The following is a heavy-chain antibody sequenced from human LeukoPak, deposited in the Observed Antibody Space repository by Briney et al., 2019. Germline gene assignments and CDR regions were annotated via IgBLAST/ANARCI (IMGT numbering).Heavy chain of an antibody. CDR3: ARSITFGGLVDY. CDR1: GGSISSYY. D-gene: IGHD3-16*01. J-gene: IGHJ4*02. V-gene: IGHV4-59*01. CDR2: IFYSGTT. Sequence: SETLSLTCTVSGGSISSYYWSWIRQPAGKGLEWIGYIFYSGTTNYNPSLKSRVTLSVDTSKNQFSLKLSSVTAADTAVYYCARSITFGGLVDYWGQGTLVAVSS.